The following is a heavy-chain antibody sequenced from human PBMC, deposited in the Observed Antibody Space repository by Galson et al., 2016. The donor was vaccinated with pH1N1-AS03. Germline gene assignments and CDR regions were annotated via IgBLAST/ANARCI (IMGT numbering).Heavy chain of an antibody. V-gene: IGHV4-39*01. Sequence: TLSLTCTVSGASITSSPYYWGWIRQPPGKGLEWIASVSYSGTTFYKSSLKRRATIPVDTSENESALRLTTVTAADTAVYYCAGYEMTYSNGWYYLDVWGKGTMVTVSS. CDR1: GASITSSPYY. J-gene: IGHJ6*03. CDR2: VSYSGTT. D-gene: IGHD6-19*01. CDR3: AGYEMTYSNGWYYLDV.